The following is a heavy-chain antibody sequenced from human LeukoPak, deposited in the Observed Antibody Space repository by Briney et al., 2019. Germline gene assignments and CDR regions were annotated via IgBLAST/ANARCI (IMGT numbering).Heavy chain of an antibody. D-gene: IGHD1-1*01. CDR3: AKDLTLGWERRDY. V-gene: IGHV3-23*01. CDR2: ISGSGGST. Sequence: GGSLRLSCAASGFTFSTFAMNWVRQAPGKGLEWVSAISGSGGSTFYADSVKGRFTISRDNSKKMVYLQMNSLRAEDTAVYYCAKDLTLGWERRDYWGQGTLVTVSS. J-gene: IGHJ4*02. CDR1: GFTFSTFA.